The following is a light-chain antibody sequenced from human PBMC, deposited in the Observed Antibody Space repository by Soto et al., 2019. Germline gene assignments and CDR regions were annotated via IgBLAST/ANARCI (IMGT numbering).Light chain of an antibody. J-gene: IGLJ3*02. CDR2: DVS. Sequence: QSVLAQPPSASGSPGQSVAISCTGTSSDVGGYNYVSWYQQHPGKAPKLMIYDVSKRPSGVPDRFSGSKSGNTASLTISGLQAEDEADYYCCSYAGSYTSWVFGGGTQLT. V-gene: IGLV2-11*01. CDR3: CSYAGSYTSWV. CDR1: SSDVGGYNY.